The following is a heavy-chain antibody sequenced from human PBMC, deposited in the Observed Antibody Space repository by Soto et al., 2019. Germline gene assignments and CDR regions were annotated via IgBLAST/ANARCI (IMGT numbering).Heavy chain of an antibody. J-gene: IGHJ4*02. CDR2: IYYSGST. CDR1: GGSISSGGYY. D-gene: IGHD5-12*01. CDR3: ARDLKGRRWLQSGFDY. V-gene: IGHV4-31*03. Sequence: LSLTCTVSGGSISSGGYYWSWIRQHPGKGLEWIGYIYYSGSTYYNPSLKSRVTISVDTSKNQFSLKLSSVTAADTAVYYCARDLKGRRWLQSGFDYWGQGTLVTVSS.